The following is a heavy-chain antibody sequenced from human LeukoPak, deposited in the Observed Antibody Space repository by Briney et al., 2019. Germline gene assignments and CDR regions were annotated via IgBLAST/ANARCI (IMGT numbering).Heavy chain of an antibody. V-gene: IGHV3-30*18. CDR2: ISYDGSNK. D-gene: IGHD1-1*01. CDR3: AKEERVDYYYYGMDV. Sequence: GRSLRLSCAASGFTFGSYGMHWVRQAPGKGLEWVAVISYDGSNKYYADSVKGRFTISRDNSKNTLYLQMNSLRAEDTAVYYCAKEERVDYYYYGMDVWGQGTTVTVSS. CDR1: GFTFGSYG. J-gene: IGHJ6*02.